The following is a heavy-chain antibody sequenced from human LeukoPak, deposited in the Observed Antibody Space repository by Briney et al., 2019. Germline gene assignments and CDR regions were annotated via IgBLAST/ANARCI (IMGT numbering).Heavy chain of an antibody. Sequence: GGSLRLSRAASGFTFSSYTMNWARQAPGKGLEWVSYISSSSTTIYYADSVKGRFTISRDNAKNSLYLQMNSLRAEDTAVYYCARGYCSGGSCLILDYWGQGTLVTVSS. D-gene: IGHD2-15*01. J-gene: IGHJ4*02. CDR1: GFTFSSYT. CDR2: ISSSSTTI. CDR3: ARGYCSGGSCLILDY. V-gene: IGHV3-48*04.